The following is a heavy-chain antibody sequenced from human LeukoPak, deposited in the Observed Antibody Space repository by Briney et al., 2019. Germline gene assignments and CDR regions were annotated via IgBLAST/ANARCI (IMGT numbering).Heavy chain of an antibody. CDR3: ARDGLYDSSGYYMDS. CDR1: GGAISSYY. J-gene: IGHJ4*02. CDR2: IYYSGGT. Sequence: PSETLSLTCTVSGGAISSYYWSWIRQPPGKGLEWIGYIYYSGGTKYNPSLMSRDTISVDRAQSQFSLSLSSATAADTAVYYCARDGLYDSSGYYMDSWGQGTLVIVSS. V-gene: IGHV4-59*01. D-gene: IGHD3-22*01.